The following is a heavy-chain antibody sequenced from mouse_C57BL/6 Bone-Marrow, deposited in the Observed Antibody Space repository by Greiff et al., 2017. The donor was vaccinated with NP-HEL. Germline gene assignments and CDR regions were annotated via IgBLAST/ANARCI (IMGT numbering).Heavy chain of an antibody. CDR1: GYTFTSYW. Sequence: QVQLQQPGAELVKPGASVKLSCKASGYTFTSYWMHWVKQRPGRGLEWIGRIDPNSGGTKYNEKFKSKATLTVDKPSSTAYMQLSSLTSEDSAVYYCAREDYDGYLSFDVWGTGTTVTVSS. J-gene: IGHJ1*03. V-gene: IGHV1-72*01. CDR3: AREDYDGYLSFDV. D-gene: IGHD2-3*01. CDR2: IDPNSGGT.